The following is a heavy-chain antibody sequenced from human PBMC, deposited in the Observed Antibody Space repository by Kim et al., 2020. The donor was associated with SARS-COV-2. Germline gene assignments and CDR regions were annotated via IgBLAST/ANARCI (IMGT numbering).Heavy chain of an antibody. Sequence: RFTISRDNSKNSLYLQMNSLRTEDTALYYCAKDLHDGVVSHFYYYYGMDVWGQGTTVTVSS. V-gene: IGHV3-43*01. D-gene: IGHD3-3*01. J-gene: IGHJ6*02. CDR3: AKDLHDGVVSHFYYYYGMDV.